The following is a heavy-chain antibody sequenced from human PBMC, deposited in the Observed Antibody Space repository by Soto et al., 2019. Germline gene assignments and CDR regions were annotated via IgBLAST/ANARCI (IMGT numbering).Heavy chain of an antibody. V-gene: IGHV4-31*03. CDR1: GVSISSGGYY. Sequence: QVQLQESGPGLVKPSQTLSRTCTVSGVSISSGGYYWSWIRQHSGKGLEWIGYISYSGSTYYNPSLQSRVTISGDTANNHFSLKLSSVTASDTAVYYWARGGSARPSYYYYYGMAVWGQGTTVIVSS. CDR2: ISYSGST. CDR3: ARGGSARPSYYYYYGMAV. J-gene: IGHJ6*02. D-gene: IGHD6-6*01.